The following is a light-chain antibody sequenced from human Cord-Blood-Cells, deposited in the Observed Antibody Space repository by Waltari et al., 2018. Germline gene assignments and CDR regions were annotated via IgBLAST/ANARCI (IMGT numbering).Light chain of an antibody. V-gene: IGLV1-44*01. CDR1: SSNIGSNT. Sequence: QSVLTQPPSASGTPGQRVTISCSGSSSNIGSNTVNWYQQPPGTAPKPLIYSNNQRPSGVPARFSGSKSGTSASLAISGLQSEDEADYYCAAWDDSLNGWVFGGGTKLTVL. J-gene: IGLJ3*02. CDR2: SNN. CDR3: AAWDDSLNGWV.